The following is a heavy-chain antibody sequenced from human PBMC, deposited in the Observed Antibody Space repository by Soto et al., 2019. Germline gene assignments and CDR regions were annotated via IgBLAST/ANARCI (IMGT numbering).Heavy chain of an antibody. CDR3: ARDRAGIGDAFDI. D-gene: IGHD3-10*01. CDR2: IYYSGST. V-gene: IGHV4-31*03. CDR1: GGSISSGGYY. J-gene: IGHJ3*02. Sequence: LSLTCTVSGGSISSGGYYWSWIRQHPGKGLEWIGYIYYSGSTYYNPSLKSRVTISVDTSKNQFSLKLSSVTAADTAVYYCARDRAGIGDAFDIWGQGTMVTVSS.